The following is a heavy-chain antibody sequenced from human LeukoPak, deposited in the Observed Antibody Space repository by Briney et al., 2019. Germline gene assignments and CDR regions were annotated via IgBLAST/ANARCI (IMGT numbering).Heavy chain of an antibody. Sequence: GASVKVSCRASGYTFTDYYIHWVRQAPGQGLEWMGWINPNSGGTKYAQKFQGRVTMTRDTSINTAYMELSSLRSDDTAMYYCAFFEYSSSSSHYWGQGTLVTVSS. CDR1: GYTFTDYY. J-gene: IGHJ4*02. V-gene: IGHV1-2*02. D-gene: IGHD6-6*01. CDR2: INPNSGGT. CDR3: AFFEYSSSSSHY.